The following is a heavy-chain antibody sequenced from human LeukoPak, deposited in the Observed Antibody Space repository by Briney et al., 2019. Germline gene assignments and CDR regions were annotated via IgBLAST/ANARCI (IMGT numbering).Heavy chain of an antibody. Sequence: SETLSLTCTVSGYSISSDYYWGWIRQPPGKGLEWIGSIYYSGSTYYNPSLKSRVTISVDTSKNQFSLKLSSVTAADTAVYYCARDQYSSSWLGYYYYYMDVWGKGTTVTISS. J-gene: IGHJ6*03. D-gene: IGHD6-13*01. CDR1: GYSISSDYY. CDR2: IYYSGST. V-gene: IGHV4-38-2*02. CDR3: ARDQYSSSWLGYYYYYMDV.